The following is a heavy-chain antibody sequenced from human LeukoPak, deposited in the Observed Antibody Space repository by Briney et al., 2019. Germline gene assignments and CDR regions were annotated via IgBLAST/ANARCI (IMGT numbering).Heavy chain of an antibody. J-gene: IGHJ4*02. CDR3: ARAPRNWGFDY. Sequence: SVKVSCKASGGTFSKYTISWVRQRPGQGLEWMGGITPLLGTANYAQKFQGRVTITADESASTAYMELSSLRSEDTAVYYCARAPRNWGFDYWGQGTLVTVSS. D-gene: IGHD7-27*01. CDR2: ITPLLGTA. V-gene: IGHV1-69*13. CDR1: GGTFSKYT.